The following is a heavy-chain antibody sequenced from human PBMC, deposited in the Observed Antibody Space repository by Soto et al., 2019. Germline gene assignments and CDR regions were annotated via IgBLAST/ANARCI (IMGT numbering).Heavy chain of an antibody. CDR1: GFTFSSYD. V-gene: IGHV3-13*01. CDR3: ARGIAHRSWFGELLLQAFDY. CDR2: IGTAGDT. J-gene: IGHJ4*02. D-gene: IGHD3-10*01. Sequence: GGSLRLSCAASGFTFSSYDMHWVRQATGKGLEWVSAIGTAGDTYYPGSVKGRFTISRENAKNSLYLQRNSLRAGDTAVYYCARGIAHRSWFGELLLQAFDYWGQGTLVTVSS.